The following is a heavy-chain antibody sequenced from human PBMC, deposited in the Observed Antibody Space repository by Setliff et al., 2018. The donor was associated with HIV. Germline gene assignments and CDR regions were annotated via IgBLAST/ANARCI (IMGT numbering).Heavy chain of an antibody. V-gene: IGHV5-51*01. CDR2: IYPGDSET. Sequence: GESLKISCQASGYNFTNYWIDWVRQMPGKGLEWMGVIYPGDSETRYSPSFQGQVTISVDKSITTAYLHWRSLKASDTAMYYCARHLPDYQLLSPTFDHWGQGTPVTVSS. D-gene: IGHD2-2*01. CDR3: ARHLPDYQLLSPTFDH. CDR1: GYNFTNYW. J-gene: IGHJ4*02.